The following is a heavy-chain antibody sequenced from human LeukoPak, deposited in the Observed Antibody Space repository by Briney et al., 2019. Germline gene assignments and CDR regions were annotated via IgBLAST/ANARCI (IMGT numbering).Heavy chain of an antibody. CDR2: ISSNGGST. V-gene: IGHV3-64D*06. CDR1: GFTSSSDA. Sequence: GGSLRLSCSASGFTSSSDAMHWVRQAPGKGLEYVSSISSNGGSTYYADSVKGRFTISRDNSKSTLYLQMSSLRAEDTAVYYCVKDRANWNDVLGYWGQGTLVTASS. J-gene: IGHJ4*02. D-gene: IGHD1-20*01. CDR3: VKDRANWNDVLGY.